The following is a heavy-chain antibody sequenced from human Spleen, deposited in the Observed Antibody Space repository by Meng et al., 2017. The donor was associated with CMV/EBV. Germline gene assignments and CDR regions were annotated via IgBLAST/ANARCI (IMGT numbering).Heavy chain of an antibody. CDR1: GFTFDDYA. D-gene: IGHD5-24*01. Sequence: GESLKISCAAAGFTFDDYAMHWVRQAPGKGLEWVSYIGSSGSIAHYADSVKGRFTISRDNAKNSLHLQMNSLRAEDTAVYYCARDGWLQSERFDYWGQGTLVTVSS. CDR3: ARDGWLQSERFDY. CDR2: IGSSGSIA. V-gene: IGHV3-48*03. J-gene: IGHJ4*02.